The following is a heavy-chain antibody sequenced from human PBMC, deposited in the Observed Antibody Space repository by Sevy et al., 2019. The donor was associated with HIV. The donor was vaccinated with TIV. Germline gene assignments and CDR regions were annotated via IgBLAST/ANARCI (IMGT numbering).Heavy chain of an antibody. V-gene: IGHV3-30-3*01. Sequence: GGSLRLSCAASGFTFSSYAMHWVRQAPGKGLEWVAVISYDGSNKYYADSVKGRFTISRDNSKNTLYLQMNSLRAEDTAVYYCARDRIRYYYYGTDVWGQGTTVTVSS. CDR1: GFTFSSYA. D-gene: IGHD3-10*01. J-gene: IGHJ6*02. CDR2: ISYDGSNK. CDR3: ARDRIRYYYYGTDV.